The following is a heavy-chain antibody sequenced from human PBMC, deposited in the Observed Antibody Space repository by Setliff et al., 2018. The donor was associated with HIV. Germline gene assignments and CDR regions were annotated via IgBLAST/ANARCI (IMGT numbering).Heavy chain of an antibody. Sequence: PGGSLRLSCAASGFTFSSYWMHWVRQAPGKGLVWVSRINNDGSSTSYADSVKGRFTISRDNAKNTLYLQMNSLRAEDTAVYYCARGAPYYDFWSAPGSFDYWGQGTLVTVS. D-gene: IGHD3-3*01. CDR1: GFTFSSYW. CDR3: ARGAPYYDFWSAPGSFDY. V-gene: IGHV3-74*01. CDR2: INNDGSST. J-gene: IGHJ4*02.